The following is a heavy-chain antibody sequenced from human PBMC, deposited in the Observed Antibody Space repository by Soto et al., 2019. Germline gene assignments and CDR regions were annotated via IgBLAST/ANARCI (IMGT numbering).Heavy chain of an antibody. CDR3: ARLQRYVEGLPGGLDS. D-gene: IGHD3-3*01. CDR1: GYTFTDYN. Sequence: QVHLVQSGADVQQPGASVKVSCKASGYTFTDYNLHWVRQAPGQSLEWVGWINTGNGNTKYSAKFQARVTISRDTSANTAYMELHNLKSEDTAVYFCARLQRYVEGLPGGLDSWGKGTLVTVSS. V-gene: IGHV1-3*04. J-gene: IGHJ4*02. CDR2: INTGNGNT.